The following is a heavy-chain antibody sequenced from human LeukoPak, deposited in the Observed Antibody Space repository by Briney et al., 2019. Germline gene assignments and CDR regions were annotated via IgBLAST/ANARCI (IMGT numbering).Heavy chain of an antibody. CDR3: AKDSGLYNTGSNYFDY. D-gene: IGHD1-14*01. CDR1: GFTFSSYA. V-gene: IGHV3-23*01. J-gene: IGHJ4*02. Sequence: QSGRSLRLSCAASGFTFSSYAMSWVRQAPGKGLEWVSAISGSGGSTYYADSVKGRFTISRDNSKNTLYLQMNSLRAEDTAEYYCAKDSGLYNTGSNYFDYWGQGTLVTVSS. CDR2: ISGSGGST.